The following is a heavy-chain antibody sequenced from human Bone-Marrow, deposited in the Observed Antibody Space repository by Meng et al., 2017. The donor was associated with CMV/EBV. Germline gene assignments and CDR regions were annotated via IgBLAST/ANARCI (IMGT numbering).Heavy chain of an antibody. CDR3: ASQIVVVPAAMRDYYYGMDV. J-gene: IGHJ6*02. CDR1: GYTFSGHY. V-gene: IGHV1-2*02. D-gene: IGHD2-2*01. Sequence: ASVKVSCKASGYTFSGHYIHWVRQAPGQGLEWIGWINPDGGGTTYAPRFQGRVTMTRDTSINTVYMEMTGLRSVDTAVYYCASQIVVVPAAMRDYYYGMDVWGQGTTVTVSS. CDR2: INPDGGGT.